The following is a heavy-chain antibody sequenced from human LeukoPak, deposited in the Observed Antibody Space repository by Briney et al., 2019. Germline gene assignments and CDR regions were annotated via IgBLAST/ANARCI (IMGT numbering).Heavy chain of an antibody. J-gene: IGHJ4*02. V-gene: IGHV3-33*01. CDR2: IWYDGSNK. CDR1: GFTFSTYG. CDR3: TTWPAAHLNFDY. Sequence: PGRSLRLSCAASGFTFSTYGMHWVRQAPGKGLEWVAVIWYDGSNKYYADSVEGRFTISRDNSKNTLYLQMNSLRAEDTAVYYCTTWPAAHLNFDYWGQGTLVTVSS. D-gene: IGHD2-2*01.